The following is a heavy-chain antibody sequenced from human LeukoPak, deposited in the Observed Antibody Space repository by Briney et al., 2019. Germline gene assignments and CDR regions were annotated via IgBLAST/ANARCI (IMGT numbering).Heavy chain of an antibody. CDR1: GFTFSSYW. D-gene: IGHD4-23*01. J-gene: IGHJ4*02. V-gene: IGHV3-7*03. CDR3: ARDKDYGGNPLDY. CDR2: IKQDGSEK. Sequence: GGSLRLSCAASGFTFSSYWMSWVRQAPGKGLEWVANIKQDGSEKYYVDSVEGRFTISRDNAKNSLYLQMNSLRAEDTAVYYCARDKDYGGNPLDYWGQGTLVTVSS.